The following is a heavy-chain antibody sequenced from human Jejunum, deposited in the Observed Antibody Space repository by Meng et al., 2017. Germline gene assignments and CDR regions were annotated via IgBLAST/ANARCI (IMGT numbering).Heavy chain of an antibody. CDR2: INSNSGGT. V-gene: IGHV1-2*06. Sequence: QVQVDQAGAEVKKPGASVKVSCKAPGLTFTGHPMHWVRQVPGQGFEWMGRINSNSGGTSYAQKFKGRFTMTSDSMELSRLTSDDTAVYYCARVPYNYDNGGYYYRWGQGTLVTVSS. CDR3: ARVPYNYDNGGYYYR. CDR1: GLTFTGHP. J-gene: IGHJ4*02. D-gene: IGHD3-22*01.